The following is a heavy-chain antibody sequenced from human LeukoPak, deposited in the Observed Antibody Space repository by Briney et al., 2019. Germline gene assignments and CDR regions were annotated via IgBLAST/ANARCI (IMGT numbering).Heavy chain of an antibody. CDR3: ARAGLAATHYYYYGMDV. CDR2: ISDDESNK. CDR1: GFTFSGYA. V-gene: IGHV3-30-3*01. D-gene: IGHD2-15*01. J-gene: IGHJ6*02. Sequence: GGSLRLSCAASGFTFSGYAMHWVRQAPGKGLEWVAVISDDESNKYYTDSVEGRFTISRDNSKNTLYLQMNSLRAEDSALYYCARAGLAATHYYYYGMDVWGQGTTVTVSS.